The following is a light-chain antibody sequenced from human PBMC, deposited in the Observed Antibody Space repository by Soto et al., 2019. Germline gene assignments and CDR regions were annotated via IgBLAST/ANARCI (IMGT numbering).Light chain of an antibody. CDR3: QSYDSSLSGSV. CDR1: SSNIGAGYD. V-gene: IGLV1-40*01. CDR2: RNS. Sequence: QSMLTQPPSVSGAPGQRATISFTGSSSNIGAGYDVHWYQQLPGTAPKLLIYRNSNRPSGVPDRFSGSKSGTSGSLAITGLQAEDEADYYCQSYDSSLSGSVFGGGTKVTVL. J-gene: IGLJ2*01.